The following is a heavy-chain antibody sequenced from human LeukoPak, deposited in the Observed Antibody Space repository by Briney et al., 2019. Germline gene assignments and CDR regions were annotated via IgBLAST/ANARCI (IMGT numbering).Heavy chain of an antibody. CDR2: IIPILGIA. D-gene: IGHD3-9*01. CDR3: AREGKNYDILTGYDY. CDR1: GGTFSSYA. Sequence: ASVKVSCKASGGTFSSYAISWVRQAPGQGLEWMGRIIPILGIANYAQKFQGRVTMTRDTSTSTVYMELSSLRSEDTAVYYCAREGKNYDILTGYDYWGQGTLVTVSS. V-gene: IGHV1-69*04. J-gene: IGHJ4*02.